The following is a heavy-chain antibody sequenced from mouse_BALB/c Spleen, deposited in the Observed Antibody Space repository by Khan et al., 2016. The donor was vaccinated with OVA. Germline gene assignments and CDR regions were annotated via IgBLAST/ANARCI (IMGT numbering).Heavy chain of an antibody. D-gene: IGHD2-3*01. CDR3: ARDGSRYNYAMDY. Sequence: EVQLQESGPGLVKPSQSLSLTCTVTGYSITSDYAWNWIRQFPGNKLEWMGYISYSGSTNYSPSLKSRISITRDTSKNQFFLQLNSVTTEDTATXYCARDGSRYNYAMDYWGQGTAVTVSS. CDR1: GYSITSDYA. V-gene: IGHV3-2*02. J-gene: IGHJ4*01. CDR2: ISYSGST.